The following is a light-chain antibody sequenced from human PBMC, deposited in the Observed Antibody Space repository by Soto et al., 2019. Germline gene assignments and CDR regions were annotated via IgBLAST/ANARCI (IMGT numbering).Light chain of an antibody. J-gene: IGKJ4*01. CDR2: WAS. V-gene: IGKV4-1*01. CDR1: QSVLYSSNNQNF. Sequence: DIVMTQSPDSLAVSLGERATINCKSSQSVLYSSNNQNFLAWYKQKPGQPPKLLIYWASTREFGVPDRVSGSGSGTDCTLTSSSLQAEDVAVYYWQQYYSTPLTFGGGTKVEIK. CDR3: QQYYSTPLT.